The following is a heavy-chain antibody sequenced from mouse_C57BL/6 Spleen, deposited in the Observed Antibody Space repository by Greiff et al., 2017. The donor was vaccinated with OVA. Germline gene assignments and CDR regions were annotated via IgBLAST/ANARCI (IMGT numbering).Heavy chain of an antibody. J-gene: IGHJ2*01. V-gene: IGHV1-15*01. CDR2: IDPETGGT. CDR3: TRGFYYGNPYFDY. CDR1: GYNFPDDE. D-gene: IGHD2-1*01. Sequence: GQAQQFGAEPVWPGGLVTLSCTASGYNFPDDEMHWGKQTPVHGLEWIGAIDPETGGTAYNQKFKGKAILTADKSSSTAYMELRSLTSEDSAVYYCTRGFYYGNPYFDYWGQGTTLTVSS.